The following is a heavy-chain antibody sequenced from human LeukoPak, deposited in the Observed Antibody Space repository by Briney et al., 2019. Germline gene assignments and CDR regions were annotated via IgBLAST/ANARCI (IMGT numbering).Heavy chain of an antibody. D-gene: IGHD5-18*01. CDR1: GFIFSSYA. J-gene: IGHJ4*02. Sequence: GGSLRLSCAASGFIFSSYAMSWVRQAPGKGLEGVAFIRYDGSNKYYADSVKGRFTISRDNSKNTLYLQMNSLRAEDTAVYYCAKELRGYSYGYSVPLGYWGQGTLVTVSS. CDR2: IRYDGSNK. V-gene: IGHV3-30*02. CDR3: AKELRGYSYGYSVPLGY.